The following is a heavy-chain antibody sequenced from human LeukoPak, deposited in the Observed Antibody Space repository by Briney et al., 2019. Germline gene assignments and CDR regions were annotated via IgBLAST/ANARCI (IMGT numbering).Heavy chain of an antibody. CDR2: ISSSSSYI. CDR3: ARDLLKILAYCGGDCYSLGDAFDI. D-gene: IGHD2-21*02. CDR1: TFTFSTYG. V-gene: IGHV3-21*01. Sequence: PGGSLRLSCAASTFTFSTYGMHWVRQAPGKGLEWVSSISSSSSYIYYADSVKGRFTISRDNAKNTLYLQMNSLRAEDTAVYYCARDLLKILAYCGGDCYSLGDAFDIWGQGTMVTVSS. J-gene: IGHJ3*02.